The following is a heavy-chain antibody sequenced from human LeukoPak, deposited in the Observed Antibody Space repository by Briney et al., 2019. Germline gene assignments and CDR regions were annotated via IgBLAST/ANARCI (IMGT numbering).Heavy chain of an antibody. J-gene: IGHJ4*02. D-gene: IGHD3-22*01. CDR2: IYSGGST. CDR1: GFTFSSYG. CDR3: AITYYYDSSGYYYGGEFDY. Sequence: GGSLRLSCAASGFTFSSYGMSWVRQAPGKGLEWVSVIYSGGSTYYADSVKGRFTISRDNSKNTLYLQMNSLRAEDTAVYYCAITYYYDSSGYYYGGEFDYWGQGTLVTVSS. V-gene: IGHV3-66*01.